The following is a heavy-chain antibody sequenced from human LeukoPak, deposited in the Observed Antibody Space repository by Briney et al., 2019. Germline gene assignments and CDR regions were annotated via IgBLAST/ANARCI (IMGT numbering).Heavy chain of an antibody. Sequence: ASVKVSCKASGYTFTSHGISWVRRAPGQGLEWMGWINTYIGNTNYAQKFQGRVTVTTDTSTSTAYMELRSLRSDDTAVYYCARDWRVVRGVNSKFDPWGQGTLVTVSS. J-gene: IGHJ5*02. CDR3: ARDWRVVRGVNSKFDP. V-gene: IGHV1-18*01. D-gene: IGHD3-10*01. CDR2: INTYIGNT. CDR1: GYTFTSHG.